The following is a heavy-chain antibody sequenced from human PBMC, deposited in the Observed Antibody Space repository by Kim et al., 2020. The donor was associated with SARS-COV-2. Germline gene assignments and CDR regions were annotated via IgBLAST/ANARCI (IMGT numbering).Heavy chain of an antibody. J-gene: IGHJ6*02. CDR1: GFTFSSYE. CDR2: ISSSGSTI. V-gene: IGHV3-48*03. D-gene: IGHD3-10*01. Sequence: GGSLRLSCAASGFTFSSYEMNWVRQAPGKGLEWVSYISSSGSTIYYADSVKGRFTISRDNAKNSLYLQMNSLRAEDTAVYYCAGVGFYYYYGMDVWGQGTTVTVSS. CDR3: AGVGFYYYYGMDV.